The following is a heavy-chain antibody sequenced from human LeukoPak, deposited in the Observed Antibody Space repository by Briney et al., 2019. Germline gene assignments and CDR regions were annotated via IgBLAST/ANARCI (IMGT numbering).Heavy chain of an antibody. V-gene: IGHV3-30*18. D-gene: IGHD3-22*01. CDR3: AKHYDISGYYPY. J-gene: IGHJ4*02. CDR1: GFTFSSYG. CDR2: ISYDGSNK. Sequence: PGRSLRLSCAASGFTFSSYGMHWVRQAPGKGLEWVAVISYDGSNKYYADSVKGRFTISRDNSKNTLYLQMNSLRAEDTAVYYCAKHYDISGYYPYWGQGTLVTVSS.